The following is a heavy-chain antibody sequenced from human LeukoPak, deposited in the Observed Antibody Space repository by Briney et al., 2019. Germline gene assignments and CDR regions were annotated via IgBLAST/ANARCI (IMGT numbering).Heavy chain of an antibody. J-gene: IGHJ3*02. D-gene: IGHD3-22*01. CDR1: GGSISSGGYY. Sequence: PSETLSLTCTVSGGSISSGGYYWSWIRQHPGKGLEWIGYIYYSGSTYYNPSLKSRVTISVDTSKNQFSLKLSSVTAADTAVYYCASAKNNYYDSSGYYPDAFDIWGQGTMVTVSS. CDR2: IYYSGST. V-gene: IGHV4-31*03. CDR3: ASAKNNYYDSSGYYPDAFDI.